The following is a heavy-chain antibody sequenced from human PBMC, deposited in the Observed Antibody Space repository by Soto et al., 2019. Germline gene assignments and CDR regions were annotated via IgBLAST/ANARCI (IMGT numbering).Heavy chain of an antibody. J-gene: IGHJ3*02. Sequence: GGSLRLSCAASGFSFRDSDMSWIRQAPGKGLEWVSAISGSGGSTYYADSVKGRFTISRDNSKNTLYLQMNSLRSEDTAVYYCARGASITIFGVVSAHDAFDIWGQGTMVTVSS. D-gene: IGHD3-3*01. CDR3: ARGASITIFGVVSAHDAFDI. V-gene: IGHV3-23*01. CDR1: GFSFRDSD. CDR2: ISGSGGST.